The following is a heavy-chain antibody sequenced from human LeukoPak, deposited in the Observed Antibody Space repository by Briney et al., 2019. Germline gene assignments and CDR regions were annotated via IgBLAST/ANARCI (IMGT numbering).Heavy chain of an antibody. V-gene: IGHV1-8*01. CDR3: ARGGSRYYDSSGYYYDY. CDR2: MNPNSGNT. J-gene: IGHJ4*02. CDR1: GYTFTSYD. Sequence: ASVKVSCKASGYTFTSYDINWVRQATGQGLEWMGWMNPNSGNTGYAQKFQGRVTMTRDTSISTAYMELSRLRSDDTAVYYCARGGSRYYDSSGYYYDYWGQGTLVAVSS. D-gene: IGHD3-22*01.